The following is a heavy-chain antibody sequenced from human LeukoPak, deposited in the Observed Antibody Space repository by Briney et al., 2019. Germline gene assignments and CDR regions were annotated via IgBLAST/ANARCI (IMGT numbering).Heavy chain of an antibody. CDR3: AREATYCSSTSCFDYYYYMDV. CDR1: GFTSDDYG. V-gene: IGHV3-20*04. J-gene: IGHJ6*03. D-gene: IGHD2-2*01. Sequence: GGSLRLSCAASGFTSDDYGMSWVRHAPGKGLEWVSGINWNGGSTGYADSVKGRFTISRDNAKNSLYLQMNRLRAEDTALYYCAREATYCSSTSCFDYYYYMDVWGKGTTVTVSS. CDR2: INWNGGST.